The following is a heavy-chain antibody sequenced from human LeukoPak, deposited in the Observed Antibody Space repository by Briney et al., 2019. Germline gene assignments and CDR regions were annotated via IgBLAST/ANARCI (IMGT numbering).Heavy chain of an antibody. J-gene: IGHJ4*02. CDR2: ISGDGGTT. CDR1: GFTFNNYA. Sequence: PGGSLRLSCAASGFTFNNYAINWVRQAPGKGLEFVSAISGDGGTTIYANSVKGRFTISRDNSKNTLYLQLGSLRGEDMGAYYCARVAIDHYYHYYDYWGQGTLVTVSS. V-gene: IGHV3-64*01. D-gene: IGHD1-26*01. CDR3: ARVAIDHYYHYYDY.